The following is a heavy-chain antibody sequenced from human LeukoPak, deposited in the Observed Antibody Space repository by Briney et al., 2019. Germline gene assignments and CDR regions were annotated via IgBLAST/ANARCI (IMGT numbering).Heavy chain of an antibody. CDR3: ARGHDYSNYYKDDY. V-gene: IGHV1-8*01. Sequence: GASVKVSCKASGYTFTSYDINWVRQATGQGLEWMGWMNPNSGNTGYAQKFQGRVTMTRNTSISTAYMELSSLRSEDTAVYYCARGHDYSNYYKDDYWGQGTLVTVSS. CDR1: GYTFTSYD. CDR2: MNPNSGNT. D-gene: IGHD4-11*01. J-gene: IGHJ4*02.